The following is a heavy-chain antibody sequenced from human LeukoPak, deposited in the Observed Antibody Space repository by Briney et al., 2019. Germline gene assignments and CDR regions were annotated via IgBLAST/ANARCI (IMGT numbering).Heavy chain of an antibody. V-gene: IGHV4-34*01. CDR3: ARSPNWNVLTYYFDY. CDR1: GGSLSGYY. J-gene: IGHJ4*02. D-gene: IGHD1-1*01. Sequence: SETLSLTCAVYGGSLSGYYWSWIRQPPGKGLEWIGEINHSGSTNYNPSLKSRVTISVDTSKNQFSLKLSSVTAADTAVYYCARSPNWNVLTYYFDYWGQGTLVTVSS. CDR2: INHSGST.